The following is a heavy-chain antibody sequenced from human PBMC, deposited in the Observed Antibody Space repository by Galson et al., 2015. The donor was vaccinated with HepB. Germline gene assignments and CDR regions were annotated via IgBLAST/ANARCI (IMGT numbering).Heavy chain of an antibody. Sequence: LSLTCTVSGDSMTRGDYYWGWIRQHPGKGLEWIGYISYSGKTYYNPSLKSRITISIDTSKNQFSLRLTSVTAADTAVYYCARVYSLSYNWFDPWGQGSLVTVSS. J-gene: IGHJ5*02. CDR2: ISYSGKT. CDR1: GDSMTRGDYY. CDR3: ARVYSLSYNWFDP. V-gene: IGHV4-31*03. D-gene: IGHD6-13*01.